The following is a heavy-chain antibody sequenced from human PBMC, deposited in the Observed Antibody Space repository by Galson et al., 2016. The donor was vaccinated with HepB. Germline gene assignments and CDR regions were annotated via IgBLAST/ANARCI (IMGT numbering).Heavy chain of an antibody. Sequence: QSGAEVKKLGASVKVSCRASGYTFTSYGFSWVRQAPGQGLEWMGWVSAYNGNTYYTQKLQDRVTMTTDTSTNTAYMELRSLRSDDTAVYYCARDHWTAAVQNQPYFDYWCQGTLVTVSS. CDR1: GYTFTSYG. D-gene: IGHD6-13*01. CDR2: VSAYNGNT. J-gene: IGHJ4*02. CDR3: ARDHWTAAVQNQPYFDY. V-gene: IGHV1-18*01.